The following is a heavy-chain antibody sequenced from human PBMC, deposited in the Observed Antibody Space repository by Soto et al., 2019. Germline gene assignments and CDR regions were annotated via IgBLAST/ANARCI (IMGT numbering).Heavy chain of an antibody. CDR1: GFTFKNYP. J-gene: IGHJ4*02. Sequence: GGSLRLSCAASGFTFKNYPRCWVRQAPGKGLEWVSTFGTSGDSTCYADSVKGRFTISRDNFKSTLYLQMNSLRAEDTAVYYCAKPVAGTGGVDYWGQGILVTVSP. CDR3: AKPVAGTGGVDY. D-gene: IGHD6-19*01. CDR2: FGTSGDST. V-gene: IGHV3-23*01.